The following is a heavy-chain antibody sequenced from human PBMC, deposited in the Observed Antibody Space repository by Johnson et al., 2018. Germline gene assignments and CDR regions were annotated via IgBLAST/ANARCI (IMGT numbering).Heavy chain of an antibody. Sequence: QVQLQESGPGLVKPSETLSLTCTVSGDSISSYYWSWIRQSPGKGLEWIGYIYYSGSTNYNPRGSTNYNPSLKSRVTMSVDPSKNQFSLNLTAVAAAETAVYYCVRTDYYYYYMDVWGKGTTVTVSS. V-gene: IGHV4-59*01. CDR3: VRTDYYYYYMDV. J-gene: IGHJ6*03. CDR1: GDSISSYY. CDR2: IYYSGSTNYNPRGST.